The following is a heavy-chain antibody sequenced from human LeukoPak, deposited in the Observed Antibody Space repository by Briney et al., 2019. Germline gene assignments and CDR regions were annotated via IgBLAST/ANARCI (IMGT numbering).Heavy chain of an antibody. CDR2: ISAYNGQT. J-gene: IGHJ4*02. CDR3: ARSQRDIVGATTFHFDY. CDR1: GYSFASYG. D-gene: IGHD1-26*01. V-gene: IGHV1-18*01. Sequence: GASVKVSCKASGYSFASYGISWVRQAPGQGLEWMGWISAYNGQTKYAQKVQGKVTMTTDTSTSTVSMELRSLRSDDTAVYYCARSQRDIVGATTFHFDYWGQGTLVTVSS.